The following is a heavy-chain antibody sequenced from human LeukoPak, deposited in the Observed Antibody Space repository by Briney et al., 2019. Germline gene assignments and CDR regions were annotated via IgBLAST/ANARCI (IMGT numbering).Heavy chain of an antibody. CDR3: ARLPRIPLFGVAFKFGWIDS. V-gene: IGHV4-39*02. D-gene: IGHD3-3*01. CDR1: GGSVTSKSYY. CDR2: THQGGKT. J-gene: IGHJ5*01. Sequence: SETLSLTCNVSGGSVTSKSYYWGWIRQSPDKRLEWIGNTHQGGKTYSNPSLKTRVTVSADASQTHFSLRLTSVTAADTAVYYCARLPRIPLFGVAFKFGWIDSWGQGILVTVSS.